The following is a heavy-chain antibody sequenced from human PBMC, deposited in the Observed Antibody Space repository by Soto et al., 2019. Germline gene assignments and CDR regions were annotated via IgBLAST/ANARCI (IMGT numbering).Heavy chain of an antibody. CDR2: ISNNGSTI. J-gene: IGHJ4*02. CDR3: ARYFSSGYSSPQDHVDH. V-gene: IGHV3-11*01. CDR1: GFTFSDFY. Sequence: QVQLVESGGGLVKPGGSLRLSCAASGFTFSDFYMNWIRQAPGKGLEWVSYISNNGSTIYYPDSVKGRFTISRDNDKNSLYLQMNSLRAEDPAVYYCARYFSSGYSSPQDHVDHWGQGTLVSASS. D-gene: IGHD3-3*01.